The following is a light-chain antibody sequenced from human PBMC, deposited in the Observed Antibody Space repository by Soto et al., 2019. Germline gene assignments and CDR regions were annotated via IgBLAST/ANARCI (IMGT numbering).Light chain of an antibody. V-gene: IGKV1-33*01. J-gene: IGKJ4*01. Sequence: DIQVTKSASSLTASVGDRVTITFQASQDISNYLNWYQQKPGKAPKLLIYDASNLETGVPSRFSGSGSGTDFTFTISSLQPEDIATYYCQQYDNLPTFGGGTKVDIK. CDR1: QDISNY. CDR3: QQYDNLPT. CDR2: DAS.